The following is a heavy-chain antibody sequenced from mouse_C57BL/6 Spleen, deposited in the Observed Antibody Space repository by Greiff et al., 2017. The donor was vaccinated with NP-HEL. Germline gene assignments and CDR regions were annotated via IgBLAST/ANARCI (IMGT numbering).Heavy chain of an antibody. CDR2: IDPSDSYT. CDR1: GYTFTSYW. D-gene: IGHD2-1*01. V-gene: IGHV1-69*01. Sequence: QVQLQQPGAELVMPGASVKLSCKASGYTFTSYWMHWVKQRPGQGLEWIGEIDPSDSYTNYNQKFKGKSRLTVDKSSSTAYMQLSSLTSEDSAVYYCARRIYGNYDYWGQGTTLTVSS. J-gene: IGHJ2*01. CDR3: ARRIYGNYDY.